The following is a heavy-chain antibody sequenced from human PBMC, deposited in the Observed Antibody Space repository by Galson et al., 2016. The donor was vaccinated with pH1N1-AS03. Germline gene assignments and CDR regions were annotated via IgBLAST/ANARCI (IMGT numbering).Heavy chain of an antibody. CDR2: IHPIFGTP. CDR1: GGTFSNYA. D-gene: IGHD3-22*01. CDR3: AIDRQYDTSGRFYYESEH. V-gene: IGHV1-69*13. J-gene: IGHJ4*02. Sequence: SVKVSCKASGGTFSNYAISWMRQAPGQGLEWMGGIHPIFGTPSYAQKFRGRLTITADHSTSAAYMELTSLTSEDTAIYYFAIDRQYDTSGRFYYESEHWGQGTLVIVSS.